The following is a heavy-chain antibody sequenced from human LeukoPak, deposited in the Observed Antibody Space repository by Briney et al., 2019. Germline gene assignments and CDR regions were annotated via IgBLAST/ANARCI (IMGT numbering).Heavy chain of an antibody. V-gene: IGHV4-59*01. CDR3: ARTSIIATPYYFDY. CDR1: GGSISSYY. J-gene: IGHJ4*02. Sequence: SETLSLTCTVSGGSISSYYWSWIRQPPGKGLEWIGYIYYSGSTNYNPSLKSRVTISVDTSKNQFSLKLGSVTAADTAVYYCARTSIIATPYYFDYWGQGTLVTVSS. CDR2: IYYSGST. D-gene: IGHD1-26*01.